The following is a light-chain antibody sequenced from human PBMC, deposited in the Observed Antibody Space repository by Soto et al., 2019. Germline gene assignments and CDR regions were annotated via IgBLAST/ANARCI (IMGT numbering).Light chain of an antibody. V-gene: IGKV3-20*01. CDR2: GAS. Sequence: IVLTQSPAILALSPGDRATLSCRASQSVSSSYLAWYQQKPGQAPRLLIYGASSRATGIPDRFSGSGSGTEFTLTISNLQSEDFAVYHCQQYDKWPRTFGQGTKVDI. CDR1: QSVSSSY. CDR3: QQYDKWPRT. J-gene: IGKJ1*01.